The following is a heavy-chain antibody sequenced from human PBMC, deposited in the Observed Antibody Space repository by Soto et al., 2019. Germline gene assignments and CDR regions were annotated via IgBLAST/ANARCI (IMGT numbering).Heavy chain of an antibody. V-gene: IGHV4-4*02. D-gene: IGHD2-15*01. CDR2: IFHSGST. J-gene: IGHJ4*02. CDR3: ATWGINSVSGGTLPFDY. CDR1: GGSIIRSNW. Sequence: QVQLQESGPGLVKPSGTLSLTCAVSGGSIIRSNWWSWVRQPPGKGLEWIGEIFHSGSTNYNPSLTRRGTMSVVXSXQXXSLNLSSVTAAGTAVYYWATWGINSVSGGTLPFDYWGQGALVTVSS.